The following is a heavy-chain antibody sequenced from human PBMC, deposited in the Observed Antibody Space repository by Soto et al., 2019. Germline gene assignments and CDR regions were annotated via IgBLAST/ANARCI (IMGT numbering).Heavy chain of an antibody. CDR2: ISGSGGST. J-gene: IGHJ6*02. Sequence: EVQLLESGGGLVQPGGSLRLSCAGSGFTFTTYAMTWVRQAPGKGLEWVSAISGSGGSTYYADSVKGRFTISRENSKNTLFLQMNSLRAEDTAVYYCATRRDASYYYYGMDVWGQGTTVTVSS. D-gene: IGHD2-2*01. V-gene: IGHV3-23*01. CDR1: GFTFTTYA. CDR3: ATRRDASYYYYGMDV.